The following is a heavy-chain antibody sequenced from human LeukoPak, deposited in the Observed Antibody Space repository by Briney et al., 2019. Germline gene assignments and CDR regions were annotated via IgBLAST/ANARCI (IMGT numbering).Heavy chain of an antibody. Sequence: PSETLSLTCAVSGGSISSSSYYWGWIRQPQGKGLEWVGSIYYSGSTYYNPSLKSRVTISVDTSKNQFSLKLSSVTAADTAVYYCARLPGIAAAGSYWGQGTLVTVSS. V-gene: IGHV4-39*01. CDR3: ARLPGIAAAGSY. CDR2: IYYSGST. J-gene: IGHJ4*02. D-gene: IGHD6-13*01. CDR1: GGSISSSSYY.